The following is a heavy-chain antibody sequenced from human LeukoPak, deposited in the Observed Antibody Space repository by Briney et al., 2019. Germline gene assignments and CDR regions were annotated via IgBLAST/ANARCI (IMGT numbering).Heavy chain of an antibody. CDR2: INHSGST. Sequence: SETLSLTCAVYGGSFSGYYWSWIRQPPGKGLEWIGEINHSGSTNYNPSLKSRVTISVDTSKNRFSLKLSSVTAADTAVYYCARGAPYYYILDDGVYYGMDVWGKGTTVTVSS. CDR3: ARGAPYYYILDDGVYYGMDV. D-gene: IGHD3-10*02. CDR1: GGSFSGYY. V-gene: IGHV4-34*01. J-gene: IGHJ6*04.